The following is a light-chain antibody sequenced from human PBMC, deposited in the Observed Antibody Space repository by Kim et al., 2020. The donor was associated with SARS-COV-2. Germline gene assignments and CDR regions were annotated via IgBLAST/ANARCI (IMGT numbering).Light chain of an antibody. CDR1: NIGSKS. V-gene: IGLV3-21*04. J-gene: IGLJ3*02. CDR3: QVWVSSSVHPV. CDR2: YDS. Sequence: SYELTQPPSVSVAPGKTARITCGGNNIGSKSVHWYQQKPCQAPVLVIYYDSDRPSGIPERFSGSNSGNTATLTISRVQAGAVADYYCQVWVSSSVHPVFG.